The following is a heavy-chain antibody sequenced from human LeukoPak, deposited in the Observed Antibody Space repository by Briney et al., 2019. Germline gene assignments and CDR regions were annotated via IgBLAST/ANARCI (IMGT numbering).Heavy chain of an antibody. D-gene: IGHD2-8*02. Sequence: ASVKISCKASGYTFTNYYMHWVRQAPGQGPEWMGIINPSGGSTSYAQKFQGRVTMTRDTSTSTDYMELSSLRSEDTAVYYCARASGPRNWFDPWGQGTLVTVSS. CDR2: INPSGGST. V-gene: IGHV1-46*01. CDR3: ARASGPRNWFDP. CDR1: GYTFTNYY. J-gene: IGHJ5*02.